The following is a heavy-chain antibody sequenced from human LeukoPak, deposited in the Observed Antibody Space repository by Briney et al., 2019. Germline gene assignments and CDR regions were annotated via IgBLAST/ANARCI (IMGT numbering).Heavy chain of an antibody. Sequence: PSETLSLTCAVYGGSFSGYYWSWIRQPPGKGLEWIGEINHSGGTNYNPSLKSRVTISVDTSKNQFSLKLSSVTAADTAVYYCARGYCSSTSCYTERWFDPWGQGTLVTVSS. CDR1: GGSFSGYY. CDR3: ARGYCSSTSCYTERWFDP. J-gene: IGHJ5*02. V-gene: IGHV4-34*01. CDR2: INHSGGT. D-gene: IGHD2-2*02.